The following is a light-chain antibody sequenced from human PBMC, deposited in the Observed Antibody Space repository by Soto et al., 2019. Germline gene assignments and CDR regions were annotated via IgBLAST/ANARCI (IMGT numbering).Light chain of an antibody. CDR3: AAWDDSLNGQV. J-gene: IGLJ2*01. CDR2: YDD. V-gene: IGLV1-36*01. CDR1: SSNIGNNA. Sequence: QSVLTQPPSVSDAPRQRVTISCSGSSSNIGNNAVNWYQQVPGKSPKLLIYYDDLLPSGVSDRFSGSKSGTSASLAISGLQSEDEGDYYCAAWDDSLNGQVFGGGTKVTVL.